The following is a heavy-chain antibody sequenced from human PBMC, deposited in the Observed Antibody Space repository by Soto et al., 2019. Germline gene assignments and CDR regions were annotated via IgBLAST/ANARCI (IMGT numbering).Heavy chain of an antibody. CDR1: GGSISSGGYY. CDR2: IYYSGST. CDR3: ARGRSVVVPAAPKSHYYYGMDV. V-gene: IGHV4-31*03. D-gene: IGHD2-2*01. J-gene: IGHJ6*02. Sequence: SETLSLTCTVSGGSISSGGYYWSWIRQHPGKGLEWIGYIYYSGSTYYNPSLKSRVTISVDTSKNQFSLKLSSVTAADTAVYYCARGRSVVVPAAPKSHYYYGMDVWGQGTTVTVSS.